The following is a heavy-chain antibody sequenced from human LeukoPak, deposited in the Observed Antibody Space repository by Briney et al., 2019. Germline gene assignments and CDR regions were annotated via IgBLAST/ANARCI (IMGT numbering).Heavy chain of an antibody. Sequence: TSETLSLTCTVSGDSISSTNYYWGWIRQPPGKGLEWIGSIYYSGSTYYNPSLESRVTISVDTSKNQFSLKLSSVTAADTAVYYCATSGWYLLPGVYWGQGTLVTVSS. CDR2: IYYSGST. D-gene: IGHD6-19*01. V-gene: IGHV4-39*01. J-gene: IGHJ4*02. CDR3: ATSGWYLLPGVY. CDR1: GDSISSTNYY.